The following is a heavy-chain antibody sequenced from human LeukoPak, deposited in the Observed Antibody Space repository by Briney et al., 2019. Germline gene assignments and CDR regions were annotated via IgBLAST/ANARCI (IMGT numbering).Heavy chain of an antibody. Sequence: SETLSLTCVVPGDSISSSFWSWIRQPPGKGLEWIGYMHNGVHTNYNPSLKSRVTISGDTSKNQLSLKLTSVTAADTAVYYCAAKIKRDYGYTTLDYWGQGTLVTVSS. V-gene: IGHV4-59*01. CDR2: MHNGVHT. J-gene: IGHJ4*02. CDR1: GDSISSSF. CDR3: AAKIKRDYGYTTLDY. D-gene: IGHD5-24*01.